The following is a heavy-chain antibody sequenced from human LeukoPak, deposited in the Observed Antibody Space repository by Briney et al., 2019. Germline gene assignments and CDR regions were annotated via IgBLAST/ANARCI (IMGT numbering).Heavy chain of an antibody. Sequence: SQTLSLTCAISGDSVFSNSAAWNWIRQSPSRGLEWLGRTYYRSKWYNDYAVSVKSRITINADTSKNQFSLQLNSVTAADTAVYYCARFYRQQNYWYIDVWGRGILVTVSS. CDR3: ARFYRQQNYWYIDV. CDR1: GDSVFSNSAA. J-gene: IGHJ2*01. D-gene: IGHD4-11*01. V-gene: IGHV6-1*01. CDR2: TYYRSKWYN.